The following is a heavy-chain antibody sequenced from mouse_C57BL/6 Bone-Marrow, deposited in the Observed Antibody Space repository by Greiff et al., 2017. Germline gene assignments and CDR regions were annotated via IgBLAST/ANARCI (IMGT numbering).Heavy chain of an antibody. CDR1: GFTFSSYA. D-gene: IGHD1-1*02. CDR3: ERLLCDV. CDR2: ISDGGSYT. J-gene: IGHJ1*03. V-gene: IGHV5-4*03. Sequence: EVKLVESGGGLVKPGGSLKLSCAASGFTFSSYAMSWVRQTPEKRLEWVATISDGGSYTYYPDNVKGRFTISRDNAKNNLYLQMSHLKSEDTAMYYCERLLCDVWGTGTTVTVSS.